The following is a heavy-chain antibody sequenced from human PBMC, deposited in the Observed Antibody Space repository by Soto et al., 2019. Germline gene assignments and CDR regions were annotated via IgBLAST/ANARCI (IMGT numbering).Heavy chain of an antibody. V-gene: IGHV4-31*03. CDR2: IYYSGST. CDR1: GGSISSGGYY. J-gene: IGHJ6*02. Sequence: QVQLQESGPGLVKPSQTLSLTCTVSGGSISSGGYYWSWIRQHPGKGLEWIGYIYYSGSTYYNPSLKRRVTISVDTSKNQFSLKLSSVTAADTAVYYCARAFRQTFYYYGMDVWGQGTTVTVSS. CDR3: ARAFRQTFYYYGMDV.